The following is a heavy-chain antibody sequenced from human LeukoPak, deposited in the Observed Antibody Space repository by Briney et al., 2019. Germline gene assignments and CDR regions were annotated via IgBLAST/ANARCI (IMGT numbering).Heavy chain of an antibody. CDR3: ARAGSSGYYYY. CDR2: IYYSGST. V-gene: IGHV4-59*01. J-gene: IGHJ4*02. Sequence: SETLSLTCTVSGGSISSYYWSWIRQPPGKGLEWIGYIYYSGSTNYNPSLKSRVTMSVDTSKNQFSLKLSSVTAADTAVYYCARAGSSGYYYYWGQGTLVTVSS. CDR1: GGSISSYY. D-gene: IGHD3-22*01.